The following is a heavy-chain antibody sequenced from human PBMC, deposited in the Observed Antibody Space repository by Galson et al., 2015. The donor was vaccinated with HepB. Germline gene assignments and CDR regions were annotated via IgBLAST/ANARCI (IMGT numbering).Heavy chain of an antibody. CDR1: GFTFIGYY. CDR3: ARGGPHYYATGGAPTQ. D-gene: IGHD2-8*02. V-gene: IGHV1-2*02. Sequence: SVKVSCKASGFTFIGYYMFWVRQAPGQGLEWMGWINPNSGSIRYAQKFQGRVTLTRDTSISTAYMELNWLTSDDTAVYYCARGGPHYYATGGAPTQWGQGTLVTVSS. CDR2: INPNSGSI. J-gene: IGHJ4*02.